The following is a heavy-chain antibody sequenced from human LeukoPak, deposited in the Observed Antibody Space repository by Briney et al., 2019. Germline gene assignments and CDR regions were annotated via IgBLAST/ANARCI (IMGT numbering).Heavy chain of an antibody. D-gene: IGHD2-2*01. Sequence: GASLKISFKGSGYSFTSYWIGWVRPMPGKGLEWMGIIYPGDSDTRYSPSFQGQVTISADKSISTAYLQWSSLKASDTAMYYCARPRCSSTSCYFYFDYWGQGTLVTVSS. J-gene: IGHJ4*02. CDR2: IYPGDSDT. V-gene: IGHV5-51*01. CDR1: GYSFTSYW. CDR3: ARPRCSSTSCYFYFDY.